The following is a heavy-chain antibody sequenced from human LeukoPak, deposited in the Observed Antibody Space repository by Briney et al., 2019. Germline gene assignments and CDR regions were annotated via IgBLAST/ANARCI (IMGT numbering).Heavy chain of an antibody. Sequence: GGSLRLSCAASGFTFSSYAMHWVRQAPGKGLEYVSAISSNGGSTYYANSVKGRFTISRDNSKNTLYLQMGSLRAEDMAVYYCAKAIAARPDYYYYYMDVWGKGTTVTVSS. V-gene: IGHV3-64*01. CDR3: AKAIAARPDYYYYYMDV. J-gene: IGHJ6*03. CDR2: ISSNGGST. CDR1: GFTFSSYA. D-gene: IGHD6-6*01.